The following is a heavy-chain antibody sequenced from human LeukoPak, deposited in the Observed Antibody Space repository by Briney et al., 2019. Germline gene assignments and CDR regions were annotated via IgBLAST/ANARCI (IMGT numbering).Heavy chain of an antibody. CDR1: GGSFSGYY. Sequence: ASETLSLTCAVYGGSFSGYYWSWIRQPPGKGLEWIGEINHSGSTNYNPSLKSRVTISVDTSKNQFSLKLSSVTAADTAVYYCARGRDGYFDYWGQGTLVTVSS. V-gene: IGHV4-34*01. CDR2: INHSGST. CDR3: ARGRDGYFDY. J-gene: IGHJ4*02.